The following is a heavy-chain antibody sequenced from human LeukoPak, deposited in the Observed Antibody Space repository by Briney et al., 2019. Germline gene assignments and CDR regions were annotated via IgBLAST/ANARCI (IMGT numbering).Heavy chain of an antibody. Sequence: GGSLRLSCAASGFTFSSYWMHWVRQAPGKGLEWVSSISSSSSYIYYADSVKGRFTISRDNAKNSLYLQMNSLRAEDTAVYYCAREVEYGDYRDQDAFDIWGQGTMVTVSS. CDR1: GFTFSSYW. D-gene: IGHD4-17*01. V-gene: IGHV3-21*01. J-gene: IGHJ3*02. CDR2: ISSSSSYI. CDR3: AREVEYGDYRDQDAFDI.